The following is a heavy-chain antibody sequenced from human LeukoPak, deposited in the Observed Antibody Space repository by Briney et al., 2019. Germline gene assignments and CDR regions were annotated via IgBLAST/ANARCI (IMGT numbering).Heavy chain of an antibody. V-gene: IGHV3-7*01. J-gene: IGHJ3*02. Sequence: GGSLRLSCAASGFTFSSYWMSWVRQAPGKGLEWVANIKQDGSEKYYVDSVKGRFTISRDNAKNSLYLQMNSLRAEDTAVYYCASLAPTYYDFWSGYNDAFDIWGQGTMVTVSS. CDR1: GFTFSSYW. CDR2: IKQDGSEK. D-gene: IGHD3-3*01. CDR3: ASLAPTYYDFWSGYNDAFDI.